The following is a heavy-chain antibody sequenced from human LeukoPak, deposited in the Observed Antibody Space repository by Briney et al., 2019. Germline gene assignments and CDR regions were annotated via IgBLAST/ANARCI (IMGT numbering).Heavy chain of an antibody. CDR1: GFTFSSYG. Sequence: QTGGSLRLSCAASGFTFSSYGMHWVRQAPGKGLEWVAVIWYDGSNKYYADSVRGRFTISRDNSKNTLYLQMNSLRAEGTAVYYCAKDIVVVPAAIGYYYYYGMDVWGQGTTVTVSS. CDR3: AKDIVVVPAAIGYYYYYGMDV. CDR2: IWYDGSNK. V-gene: IGHV3-30*02. J-gene: IGHJ6*02. D-gene: IGHD2-2*01.